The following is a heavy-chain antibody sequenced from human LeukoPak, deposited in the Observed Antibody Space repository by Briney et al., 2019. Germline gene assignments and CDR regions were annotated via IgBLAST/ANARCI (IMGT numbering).Heavy chain of an antibody. V-gene: IGHV3-66*01. CDR2: IFSSGST. Sequence: GGSLRLSCAGSGFSFSDAWINWVRQAPGKGLEWVSAIFSSGSTYYADSVKGRFTISRDNSKNTVYLQMNSLGAEDTAVYHCARGEGYYGSGESNGMDIWGQGTTVTVSS. CDR3: ARGEGYYGSGESNGMDI. J-gene: IGHJ6*02. D-gene: IGHD3-10*01. CDR1: GFSFSDAW.